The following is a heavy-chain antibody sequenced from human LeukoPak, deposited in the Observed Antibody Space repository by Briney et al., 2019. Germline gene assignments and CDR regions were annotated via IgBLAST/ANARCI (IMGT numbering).Heavy chain of an antibody. V-gene: IGHV3-23*01. CDR2: ISGSGGTT. Sequence: PGGSLRLSCAASGFTFSSYAMTWVRQAPGKGLEWVSAISGSGGTTYYADSVKGRFTISRDNSENTLYLQMNSLRAEDTAVYYCAKESYYDSSGYFGDAFDIWGQGTMVTVSS. CDR1: GFTFSSYA. D-gene: IGHD3-22*01. J-gene: IGHJ3*02. CDR3: AKESYYDSSGYFGDAFDI.